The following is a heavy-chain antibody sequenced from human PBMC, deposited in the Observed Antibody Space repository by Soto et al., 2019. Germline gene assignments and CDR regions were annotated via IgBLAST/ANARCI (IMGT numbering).Heavy chain of an antibody. V-gene: IGHV3-21*01. CDR2: ISSSSSYI. Sequence: GGSLRLSCAASGFTFSSYSMNWVRQAPGKGLEWVSSISSSSSYIYYADSVKGRFTISRDNAKNSLYLQMNSLRAEDTAVYYCARDGSNYGLNYYGTDVWGQGTTVTVSS. D-gene: IGHD4-4*01. CDR1: GFTFSSYS. CDR3: ARDGSNYGLNYYGTDV. J-gene: IGHJ6*02.